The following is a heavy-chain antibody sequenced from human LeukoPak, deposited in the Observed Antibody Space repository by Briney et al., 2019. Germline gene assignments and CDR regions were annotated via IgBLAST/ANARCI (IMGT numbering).Heavy chain of an antibody. CDR2: LSGSGGTT. Sequence: PGGSLRLSCAASGFTFSDCTINWVRQAPGKGLEWVSGLSGSGGTTYYADSVKGRFTISRDNSKNTLYLQMNSLRAEDTAVYYCATDSRTGYGYLTYFRDYYYYYGMDVWGQGTTVTVSS. CDR3: ATDSRTGYGYLTYFRDYYYYYGMDV. J-gene: IGHJ6*02. V-gene: IGHV3-23*01. CDR1: GFTFSDCT. D-gene: IGHD5-18*01.